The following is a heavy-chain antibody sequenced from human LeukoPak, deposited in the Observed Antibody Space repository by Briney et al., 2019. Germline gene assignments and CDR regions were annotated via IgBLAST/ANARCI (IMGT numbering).Heavy chain of an antibody. Sequence: GGSLRLSCAASGFSFRDAGMSWVRQAPGKGLEWVGRIRSEADGGTTDYAAPVKGRFTISRDDSKTTVFPQMSSLKTEDTAVYFCAHRNTTMVRVDYWGQGTLVTVSS. CDR3: AHRNTTMVRVDY. CDR2: IRSEADGGTT. D-gene: IGHD5-18*01. CDR1: GFSFRDAG. V-gene: IGHV3-15*01. J-gene: IGHJ4*02.